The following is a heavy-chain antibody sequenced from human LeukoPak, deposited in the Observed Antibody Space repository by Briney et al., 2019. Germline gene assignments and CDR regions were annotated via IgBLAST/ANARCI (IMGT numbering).Heavy chain of an antibody. Sequence: GGSLRLSCAASGFTFSSYAMSWVRQAPGKGLEWVSAISGSGGSTYYADSVKGRFTISRDNSKNTLYLQMISLRAKDTAVYYCAKGLAQLWFYWGQGTLVTVSS. CDR2: ISGSGGST. V-gene: IGHV3-23*01. CDR3: AKGLAQLWFY. J-gene: IGHJ4*02. CDR1: GFTFSSYA. D-gene: IGHD5-18*01.